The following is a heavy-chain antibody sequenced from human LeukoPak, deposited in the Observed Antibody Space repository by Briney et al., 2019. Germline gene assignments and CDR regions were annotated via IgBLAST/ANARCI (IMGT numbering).Heavy chain of an antibody. CDR1: GGSISSGSYY. V-gene: IGHV4-61*02. CDR2: IYTSGST. CDR3: ARVILTGYLNPPYFDY. D-gene: IGHD3-9*01. J-gene: IGHJ4*02. Sequence: SETLSLTCTVSGGSISSGSYYWSWIRQPAGKGLEWIGRIYTSGSTNYNPSLKSRVTISVDTSKNQFSLKLSSVTAADTAVYYCARVILTGYLNPPYFDYWGQGTLVTVSS.